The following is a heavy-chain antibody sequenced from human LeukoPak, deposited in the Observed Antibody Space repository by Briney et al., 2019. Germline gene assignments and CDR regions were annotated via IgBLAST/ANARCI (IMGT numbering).Heavy chain of an antibody. CDR1: GFTFSSYG. J-gene: IGHJ4*02. CDR2: IHYDGSNK. V-gene: IGHV3-30*02. D-gene: IGHD3-10*01. CDR3: AKDSHYGSGSWSEDY. Sequence: PGGSLRLSCAASGFTFSSYGMHWVRQAPGKGLEWVAFIHYDGSNKYYADSVKGRFTISRDNSKNTLYLQMNSLRAEDTAVYYCAKDSHYGSGSWSEDYWGQGTLVTVSS.